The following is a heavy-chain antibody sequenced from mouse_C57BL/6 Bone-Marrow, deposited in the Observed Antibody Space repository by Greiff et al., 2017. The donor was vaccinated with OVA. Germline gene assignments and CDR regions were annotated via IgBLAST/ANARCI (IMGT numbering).Heavy chain of an antibody. CDR2: IYPGDGDT. CDR1: GYAFSSSW. D-gene: IGHD2-4*01. V-gene: IGHV1-82*01. Sequence: VKLQQSGPELVKPGASVKISCKASGYAFSSSWMNWVKQRPGKGLEWIGRIYPGDGDTNYNGKFKGKATLTADKSSSTAYMQLSSLTSEDSAVYFCARGYYDYDGVDYWGQGTTLTVSS. CDR3: ARGYYDYDGVDY. J-gene: IGHJ2*01.